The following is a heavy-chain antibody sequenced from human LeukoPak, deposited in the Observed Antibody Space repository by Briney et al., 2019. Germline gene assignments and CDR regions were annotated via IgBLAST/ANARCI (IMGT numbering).Heavy chain of an antibody. V-gene: IGHV3-30*02. J-gene: IGHJ4*02. D-gene: IGHD3-16*02. CDR3: ASRRLRLGELSLYFDY. CDR1: DFTFQNFG. CDR2: IRFDGNIQ. Sequence: GGSLRLSCAASDFTFQNFGMHRVRQAPGKGLEWLSLIRFDGNIQFYADSVKGRFTISRDNAKNSLYLQMNSLRAEDTAVYYRASRRLRLGELSLYFDYWGQGTLVTVSS.